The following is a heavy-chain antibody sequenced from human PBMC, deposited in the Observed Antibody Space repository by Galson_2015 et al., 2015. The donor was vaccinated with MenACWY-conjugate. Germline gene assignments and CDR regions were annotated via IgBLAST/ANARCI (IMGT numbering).Heavy chain of an antibody. J-gene: IGHJ4*01. Sequence: SLRLSCGASGFRFSSQWLSWVRQAPGKGPECVASINEDGSDKSYMDSVKGRFTIYRDNAKNSLSLQMNSLSVEDPAVYYCARGGNWGHGTLVTVSS. CDR1: GFRFSSQW. V-gene: IGHV3-7*03. D-gene: IGHD4-23*01. CDR2: INEDGSDK. CDR3: ARGGN.